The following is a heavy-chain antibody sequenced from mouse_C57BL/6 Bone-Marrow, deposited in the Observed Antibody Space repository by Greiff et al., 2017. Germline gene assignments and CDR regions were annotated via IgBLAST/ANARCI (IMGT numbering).Heavy chain of an antibody. CDR2: ISSGGSYT. CDR3: ARHRWLLYFDY. J-gene: IGHJ2*01. CDR1: GFTFSSYG. V-gene: IGHV5-6*01. D-gene: IGHD2-3*01. Sequence: VHLVESGGDLVKPGGSLKLSCAASGFTFSSYGMSWVRQTPDKRLEWVATISSGGSYTYYPDSVKGRFTISRDNAKNTLYLQMSSLKSEDTAMYYCARHRWLLYFDYWGQGTTLTVSS.